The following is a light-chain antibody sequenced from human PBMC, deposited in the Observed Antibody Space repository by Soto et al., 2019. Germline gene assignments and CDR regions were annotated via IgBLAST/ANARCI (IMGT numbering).Light chain of an antibody. CDR2: DAS. J-gene: IGKJ4*01. V-gene: IGKV1-33*01. CDR1: QDISNY. CDR3: QQYDNLLT. Sequence: DIQMTPSPSSLPASVGDRVTMTCQASQDISNYLNCYQHKPGKAPKLLIYDASNLETGVPSRFSGSGSGTDFTFTISSLQPEDIATYYCQQYDNLLTFGGGTKVEIK.